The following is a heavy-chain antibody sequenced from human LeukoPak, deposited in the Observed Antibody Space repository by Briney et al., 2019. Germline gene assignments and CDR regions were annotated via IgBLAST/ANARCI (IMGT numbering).Heavy chain of an antibody. J-gene: IGHJ4*02. Sequence: SETLSLTCTVSGGSISSGGYYWNWIRQHPGKGLEWIGYIYYSGSTYYNPSLKSRVTISVDTSKNQFSLKLSSVTAADTAVYYCARVGCSGGSCYSHPKRYFDYWGQGTLVTVSS. CDR1: GGSISSGGYY. CDR3: ARVGCSGGSCYSHPKRYFDY. D-gene: IGHD2-15*01. V-gene: IGHV4-31*03. CDR2: IYYSGST.